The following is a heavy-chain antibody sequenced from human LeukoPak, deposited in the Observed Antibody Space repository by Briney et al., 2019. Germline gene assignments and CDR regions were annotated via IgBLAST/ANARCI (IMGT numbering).Heavy chain of an antibody. CDR3: AKEGGTMFFDS. CDR2: FSGNGKTT. J-gene: IGHJ5*01. Sequence: GGSLRLSCAASGFNFRVYTMHWVRQAPGKGLEWVSLFSGNGKTTYYADSVKGRFTISRDNSKNSLYLQMNSLRSEDTALYFCAKEGGTMFFDSWGQGTLVTVSS. CDR1: GFNFRVYT. D-gene: IGHD3-3*01. V-gene: IGHV3-43*01.